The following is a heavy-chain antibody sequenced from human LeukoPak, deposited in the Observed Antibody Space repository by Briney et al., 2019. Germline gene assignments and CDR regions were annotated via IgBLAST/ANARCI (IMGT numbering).Heavy chain of an antibody. V-gene: IGHV3-21*01. CDR1: GFTFSSYS. CDR2: ISSSSSYI. D-gene: IGHD6-13*01. CDR3: ARDIAAAGDY. J-gene: IGHJ4*02. Sequence: GGSLRLSCAASGFTFSSYSMNWVRQAPGKGLEWVSSISSSSSYIYYADSVKGRFTISRDNAKNTLNLQVNSLRAEDTAVYYCARDIAAAGDYWGQGTLVTVSS.